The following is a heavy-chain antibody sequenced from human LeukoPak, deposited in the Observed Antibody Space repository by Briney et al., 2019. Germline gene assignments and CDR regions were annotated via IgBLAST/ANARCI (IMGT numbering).Heavy chain of an antibody. J-gene: IGHJ5*02. CDR3: ARVVPAAIPFDP. CDR1: GYTFTGYY. D-gene: IGHD2-2*01. CDR2: INPNSGGT. V-gene: IGHV1-2*02. Sequence: ASVKVSCKASGYTFTGYYMHWVRQAPGQGLEWMGWINPNSGGTNYAQKFQGRVTMTRDTSISTAYMELSRLRSDDTAVYYCARVVPAAIPFDPWGQGTLVTVSS.